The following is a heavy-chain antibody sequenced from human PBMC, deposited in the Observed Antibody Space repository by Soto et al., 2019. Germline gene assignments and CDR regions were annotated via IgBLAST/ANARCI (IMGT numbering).Heavy chain of an antibody. CDR1: GFTFSSYA. D-gene: IGHD6-13*01. CDR3: ARGDSSTWYATWFDP. CDR2: IWDDGSKK. J-gene: IGHJ5*02. Sequence: QVQLVESGGGVVQPGRSLTLSCAASGFTFSSYAMHWVRQAPGKGLEWVSLIWDDGSKKYYADSVKGRFTISRDNSKNRMYLQISSLRAEDTAVYYCARGDSSTWYATWFDPWGQGTLVTVSP. V-gene: IGHV3-33*01.